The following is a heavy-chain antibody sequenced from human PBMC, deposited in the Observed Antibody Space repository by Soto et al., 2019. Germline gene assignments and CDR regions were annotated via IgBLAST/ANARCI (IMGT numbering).Heavy chain of an antibody. Sequence: GGSLRLSCAAYGFTFSSCGIHWIRQAPGKGLERVAVISYDGSNKYYAEFVQGRFTISRDNSKNTLYLQMNRQSAEDTAVYYCAKDQGQLLSFGKLSAALNYYGMDVWGQGTTVTVSS. D-gene: IGHD3-10*01. V-gene: IGHV3-30*18. CDR2: ISYDGSNK. CDR1: GFTFSSCG. J-gene: IGHJ6*02. CDR3: AKDQGQLLSFGKLSAALNYYGMDV.